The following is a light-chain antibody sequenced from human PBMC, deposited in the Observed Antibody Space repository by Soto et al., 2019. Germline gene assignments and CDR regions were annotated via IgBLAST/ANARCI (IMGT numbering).Light chain of an antibody. Sequence: DIQMTQSPSSLSASVGDRVTLTCRASQSIISYLNWYQQKPGKAPKLLIYAASNLQSGVPSRFSGSGSGTDFTLTISSLQTEDFATYYCQHSYTTPRTFGQGTKVEIK. V-gene: IGKV1-39*01. CDR2: AAS. CDR1: QSIISY. CDR3: QHSYTTPRT. J-gene: IGKJ1*01.